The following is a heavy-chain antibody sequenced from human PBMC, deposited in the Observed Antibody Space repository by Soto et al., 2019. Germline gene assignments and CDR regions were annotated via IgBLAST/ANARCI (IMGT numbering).Heavy chain of an antibody. V-gene: IGHV4-59*01. Sequence: PSETLSLTCTVSGDSISSDYWTWIRQPPGQGLEWIGYIYYTGNTNYNPSLESRVTISVDSSKNQFFMKLSSVTAADTAVYYCARTAGSWYLRYYFDYWGQGALVTVSS. J-gene: IGHJ4*02. CDR2: IYYTGNT. D-gene: IGHD6-13*01. CDR1: GDSISSDY. CDR3: ARTAGSWYLRYYFDY.